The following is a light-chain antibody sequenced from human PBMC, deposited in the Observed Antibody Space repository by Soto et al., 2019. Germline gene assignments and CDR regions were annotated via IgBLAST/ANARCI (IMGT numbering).Light chain of an antibody. CDR1: QSVNSW. CDR2: KAS. CDR3: QQYYHTAT. J-gene: IGKJ1*01. Sequence: DIQMTQSPSTLSASVGERVTITCRASQSVNSWLAWYQQKPGKAPNLLIFKASTLESGVPSRFSGSGSGTEFTLTISSLQPDYFATYSCQQYYHTATFGQGTKVEIK. V-gene: IGKV1-5*03.